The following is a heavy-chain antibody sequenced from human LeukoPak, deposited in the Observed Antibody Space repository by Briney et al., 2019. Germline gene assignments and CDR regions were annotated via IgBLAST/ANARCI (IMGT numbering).Heavy chain of an antibody. CDR2: INSRSSDI. CDR3: ARVGVNWFDP. D-gene: IGHD3-10*01. V-gene: IGHV3-48*01. J-gene: IGHJ5*02. Sequence: GGSLRLSCAASGFTFSNDGMSWVRQAPGKRPEWISYINSRSSDIHYADSVRGRFTIYRDNVKNSLFLQMNSLRAEDTAVYYCARVGVNWFDPWGQGTLVTVSS. CDR1: GFTFSNDG.